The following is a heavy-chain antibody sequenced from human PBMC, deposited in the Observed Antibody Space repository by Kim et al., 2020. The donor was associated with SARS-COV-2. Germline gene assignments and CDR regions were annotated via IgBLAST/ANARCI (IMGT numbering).Heavy chain of an antibody. CDR3: ARESSDGYFDY. J-gene: IGHJ4*02. Sequence: GGSLRLSCAASGFTFTSYEMNWVRQAPGKGLEWVSYISGGGRTIYYADSVKGRFTISRDNAKNSLYLQMNSLRAEDTAVYYCARESSDGYFDYWGQETLVTVSS. V-gene: IGHV3-48*03. CDR1: GFTFTSYE. D-gene: IGHD3-16*02. CDR2: ISGGGRTI.